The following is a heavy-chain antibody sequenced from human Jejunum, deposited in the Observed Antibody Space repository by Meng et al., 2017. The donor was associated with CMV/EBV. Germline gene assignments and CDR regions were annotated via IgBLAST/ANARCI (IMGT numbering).Heavy chain of an antibody. Sequence: QLGGSGGGVVQPGESRRLSCATSGFTFSTYGMHWVRQAPGKGLEWVTFIRNDGSNKYYVDSVKGRFTTSRDNSKNTVYLQVNSLRVEDTAVYYCVKEGLEYWGQGTLVTVSS. CDR3: VKEGLEY. J-gene: IGHJ4*02. D-gene: IGHD6-6*01. CDR2: IRNDGSNK. V-gene: IGHV3-30*02. CDR1: GFTFSTYG.